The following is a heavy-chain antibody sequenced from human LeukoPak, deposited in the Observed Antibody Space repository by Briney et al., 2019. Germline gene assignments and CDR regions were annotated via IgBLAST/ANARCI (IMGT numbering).Heavy chain of an antibody. CDR3: AKDPSIGYYYYYGMDV. Sequence: GGSLRLSCAASGFTFSSYTMSWVRQAPGKGLEWVSTITTSDGNTYYADSVKGRFTISRDNSKNTLYLQMNSLRAEDTAVYYCAKDPSIGYYYYYGMDVWGQGTTVTVSS. J-gene: IGHJ6*02. V-gene: IGHV3-23*01. CDR2: ITTSDGNT. CDR1: GFTFSSYT.